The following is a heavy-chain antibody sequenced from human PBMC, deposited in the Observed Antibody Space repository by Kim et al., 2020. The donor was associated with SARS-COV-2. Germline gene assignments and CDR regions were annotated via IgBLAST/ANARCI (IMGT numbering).Heavy chain of an antibody. CDR3: ARDFGGSDKSWFDP. CDR2: ISYDGSNK. CDR1: GFTFSSYA. J-gene: IGHJ5*02. Sequence: GGSLRLSCVASGFTFSSYAMHWVRQAPGKGLEWVAVISYDGSNKYYADSVKGRFTISRDNSKNTLYLQMNSLRAEDTAVYYCARDFGGSDKSWFDPWGQGTLVTVSS. V-gene: IGHV3-30*04. D-gene: IGHD1-26*01.